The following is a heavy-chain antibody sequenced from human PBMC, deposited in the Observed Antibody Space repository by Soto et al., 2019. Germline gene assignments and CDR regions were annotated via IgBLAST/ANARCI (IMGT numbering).Heavy chain of an antibody. CDR2: ISAHNGNT. D-gene: IGHD3-10*01. CDR1: GYAFTTYG. J-gene: IGHJ4*02. V-gene: IGHV1-18*01. Sequence: QVHLVQSGAEVKKPGASVKVSCKGSGYAFTTYGITWVRQAPGQGLEWMGWISAHNGNTNYAQKLQGRVTVTRDTSTSTAYMELRSLRSDDTAEYYCARGRYGEYWGQGALVTVSS. CDR3: ARGRYGEY.